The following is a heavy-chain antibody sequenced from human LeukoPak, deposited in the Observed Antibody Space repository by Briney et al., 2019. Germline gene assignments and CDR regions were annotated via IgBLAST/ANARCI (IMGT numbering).Heavy chain of an antibody. V-gene: IGHV3-23*01. CDR1: GFTFSSYA. CDR3: AKLISGCSSTSCYMGYFQH. J-gene: IGHJ1*01. Sequence: GPLRLSCAASGFTFSSYAMSWVRQAPGKGLEWVSAISGSGGSTYYADSVKGRFTISRDNSKNTLYLQMNSLRAEDTAVYYCAKLISGCSSTSCYMGYFQHWGQGTLVTVSS. D-gene: IGHD2-2*02. CDR2: ISGSGGST.